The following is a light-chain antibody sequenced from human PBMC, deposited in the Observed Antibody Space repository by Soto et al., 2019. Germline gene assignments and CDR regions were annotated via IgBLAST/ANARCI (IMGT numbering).Light chain of an antibody. CDR2: GAS. CDR3: LQYGTSPYT. V-gene: IGKV3-20*01. J-gene: IGKJ1*01. Sequence: EIVLTQSPGTLSLSPGERATLSCRASRGVTRSLAWFQQKAGQAPRLLIYGASTRATGIPDRFSGSGSGTDFTLIISRVEPEDFAVYYCLQYGTSPYTFGQGTKVDIK. CDR1: RGVTRS.